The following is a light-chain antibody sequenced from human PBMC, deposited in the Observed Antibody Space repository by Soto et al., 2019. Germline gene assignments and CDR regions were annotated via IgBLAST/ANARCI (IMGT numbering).Light chain of an antibody. Sequence: QSALTQPPSASGSAGQSVTISCTGTNSDIGAYKYVSWYQQQPGTAPKLIIYETNQRPSGVPERFSGSKSGNTASLTVSGLQAEDEADYYCNSYAGSTVVFGGGTKLTVL. J-gene: IGLJ2*01. CDR2: ETN. CDR1: NSDIGAYKY. CDR3: NSYAGSTVV. V-gene: IGLV2-8*01.